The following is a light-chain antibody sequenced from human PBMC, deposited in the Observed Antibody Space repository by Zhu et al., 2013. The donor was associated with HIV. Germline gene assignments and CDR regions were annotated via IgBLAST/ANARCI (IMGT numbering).Light chain of an antibody. Sequence: DIQMTQSPSTLSASVGDRVTITCRASQGIINYLAWFQQKPGTVPKRLIYAASSLQSGVPSRFSGSGSGTEFTLTISSLQPEDFATYFCLQHHTYPWTFGQATKVEIK. CDR3: LQHHTYPWT. CDR1: QGIINY. CDR2: AAS. J-gene: IGKJ1*01. V-gene: IGKV1-17*03.